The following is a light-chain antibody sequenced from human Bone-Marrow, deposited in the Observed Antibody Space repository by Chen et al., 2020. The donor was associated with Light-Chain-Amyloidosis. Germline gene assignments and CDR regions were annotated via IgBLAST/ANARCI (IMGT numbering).Light chain of an antibody. CDR3: QSYDLSLYGAV. CDR1: SSNIWAGYD. V-gene: IGLV1-40*01. J-gene: IGLJ2*01. Sequence: QSLLTQPPSVSGAPGQRVTIPCTGSSSNIWAGYDVHWYQQLPGLAPKLLIYGNNNRPSGVPDRCSGSKSGTSASLAITGLQAEDEADDYCQSYDLSLYGAVFGGGTRVTVL. CDR2: GNN.